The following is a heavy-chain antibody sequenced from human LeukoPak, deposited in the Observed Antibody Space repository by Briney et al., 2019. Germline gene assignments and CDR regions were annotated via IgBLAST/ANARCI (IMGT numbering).Heavy chain of an antibody. J-gene: IGHJ4*02. V-gene: IGHV4-30-4*02. CDR2: IYYSGST. D-gene: IGHD3-10*01. Sequence: SETLSLTCTVSGGSISSGDYYWSWIRQPPGKGLEWIGYIYYSGSTYYNPSLKSRVTISVDTSNNQFSLKLSSVTAADTAVYYCARDQHFGSGSYFLDYWGQGTLVTVSS. CDR1: GGSISSGDYY. CDR3: ARDQHFGSGSYFLDY.